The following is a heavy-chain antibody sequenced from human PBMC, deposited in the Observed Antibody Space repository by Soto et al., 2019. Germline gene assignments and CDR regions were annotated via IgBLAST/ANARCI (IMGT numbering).Heavy chain of an antibody. D-gene: IGHD1-1*01. J-gene: IGHJ6*02. CDR1: GFIFSDYY. CDR3: ARDLAWKRGKVGRYYYGMDV. CDR2: ISTRSTYT. Sequence: PGGSLRLSCAASGFIFSDYYMSWVRQTPGKGLEWVSYISTRSTYTNYADSVKGRFTISRDNTKNSLYLQMDSLRVEDTAVYYCARDLAWKRGKVGRYYYGMDVWARGPRSPSP. V-gene: IGHV3-11*06.